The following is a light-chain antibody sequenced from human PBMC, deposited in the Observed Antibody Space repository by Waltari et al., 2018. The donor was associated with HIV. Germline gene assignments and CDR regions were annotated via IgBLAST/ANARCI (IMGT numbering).Light chain of an antibody. J-gene: IGLJ3*02. CDR1: RTNVDDQR. CDR3: SAWDNTLNGWV. V-gene: IGLV10-54*04. CDR2: RNN. Sequence: QAGLTQPLSLSVVLGQTATLIVPGLRTNVDDQRVVWLQHHPGHPPKVLSHRNNNRASGVSEKFSAFRSGKTAFLIITGLRPEDEADYFCSAWDNTLNGWVFGGGTQLTVL.